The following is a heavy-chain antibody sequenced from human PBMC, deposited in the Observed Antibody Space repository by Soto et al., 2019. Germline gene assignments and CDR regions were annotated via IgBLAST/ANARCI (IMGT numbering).Heavy chain of an antibody. CDR3: ARGIIDIVVVVAPDGMDV. Sequence: GGSLRLSCAASGFTFSSYSMNWVRQAPGKGLEWVSYSSSSSTIYYADSVKGRFTISRDNAKNSLYLQMNSLRDEDTAVYYCARGIIDIVVVVAPDGMDVWGQGTTVTVS. J-gene: IGHJ6*02. CDR2: SSSSSTI. D-gene: IGHD2-15*01. V-gene: IGHV3-48*02. CDR1: GFTFSSYS.